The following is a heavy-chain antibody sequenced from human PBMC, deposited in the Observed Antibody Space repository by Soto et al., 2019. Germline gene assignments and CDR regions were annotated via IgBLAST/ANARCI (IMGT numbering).Heavy chain of an antibody. CDR1: GFTVSSNY. V-gene: IGHV3-53*04. Sequence: EVQLVESGGGLVQPGGSLRLSCAASGFTVSSNYMSWVRQAPGKGLEWVSVIYSGGSTYYADSVKGRFTISRHNSKNTLYLQMNSLRAEDTAVYYCARGLLSFYYYMAVWGKGTTVTVSS. CDR3: ARGLLSFYYYMAV. CDR2: IYSGGST. D-gene: IGHD2-15*01. J-gene: IGHJ6*03.